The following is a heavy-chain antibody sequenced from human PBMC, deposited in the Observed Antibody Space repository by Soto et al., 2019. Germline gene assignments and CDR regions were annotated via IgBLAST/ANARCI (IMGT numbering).Heavy chain of an antibody. J-gene: IGHJ4*02. CDR2: VWYDGSNT. CDR1: GFTFSTYG. V-gene: IGHV3-33*01. CDR3: ARSHNSGWRTLDY. Sequence: QVQLVESGGGVVQPGRSLRLSCAASGFTFSTYGMHWVRQAPGKGLEWVAVVWYDGSNTYYADSVKGRLTISRDNSKNTLYLQMNSLRAEDTAVYYCARSHNSGWRTLDYWGQGTLVAVSS. D-gene: IGHD6-19*01.